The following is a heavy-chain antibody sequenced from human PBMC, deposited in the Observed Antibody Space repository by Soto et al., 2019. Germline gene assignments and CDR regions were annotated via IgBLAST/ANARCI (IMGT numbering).Heavy chain of an antibody. CDR3: ARDNGKGIFTANIVATIGDFYYYGMDV. Sequence: PGGSLRLSCAASGFTFSSYAMHWVRQAPGKGLEWVAVISYDGSNKYYADSVKGRFTISRDNSKNTLYLQMNSLRAEDTAVYYCARDNGKGIFTANIVATIGDFYYYGMDVWGQGTTVTVSS. CDR2: ISYDGSNK. CDR1: GFTFSSYA. V-gene: IGHV3-30-3*01. J-gene: IGHJ6*02. D-gene: IGHD5-12*01.